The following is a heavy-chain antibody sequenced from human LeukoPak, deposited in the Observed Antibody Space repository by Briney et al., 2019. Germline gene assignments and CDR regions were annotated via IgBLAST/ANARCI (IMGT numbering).Heavy chain of an antibody. CDR3: ARVVRGVKGYYYYMDV. CDR1: GDSISSGNYY. V-gene: IGHV4-61*02. J-gene: IGHJ6*03. Sequence: SETLSLTCTVSGDSISSGNYYWTWIRQPAGKGLEWIGRIYTSGSTNYNPSLKSRVTISVDTSKNQFSLKLSSVTAADTAVYYCARVVRGVKGYYYYMDVWGKGTTVTVSS. D-gene: IGHD3-10*01. CDR2: IYTSGST.